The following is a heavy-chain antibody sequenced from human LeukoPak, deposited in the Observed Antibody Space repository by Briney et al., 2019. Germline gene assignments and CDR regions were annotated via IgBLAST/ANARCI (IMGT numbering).Heavy chain of an antibody. J-gene: IGHJ6*02. CDR3: ARLYDYYDSSGPMPSYGMDV. CDR2: ISSNGGST. D-gene: IGHD3-22*01. CDR1: GFTFSSYA. V-gene: IGHV3-64*01. Sequence: GGSLRLSCAASGFTFSSYAMHWVRQAPGKGLEYVSAISSNGGSTYYANSVKGRFTISRDNSKNTLYLQMGSLRAEDMAVYYCARLYDYYDSSGPMPSYGMDVWGQGTTVTVSS.